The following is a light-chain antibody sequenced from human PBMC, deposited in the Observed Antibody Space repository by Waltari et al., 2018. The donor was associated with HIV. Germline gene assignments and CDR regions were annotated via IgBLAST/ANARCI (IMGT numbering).Light chain of an antibody. CDR3: CSYAGSNTYVV. J-gene: IGLJ2*01. CDR2: EVT. Sequence: QSALTQPASVSGSPGQSITISCTGTRSDVGSYNLVSWYQQHPGKAPKRMIYEVTKRPSGVSNRCSCSKSGNTASLTIAGLQAEDEADYYCCSYAGSNTYVVFGGGTKLTVL. V-gene: IGLV2-23*02. CDR1: RSDVGSYNL.